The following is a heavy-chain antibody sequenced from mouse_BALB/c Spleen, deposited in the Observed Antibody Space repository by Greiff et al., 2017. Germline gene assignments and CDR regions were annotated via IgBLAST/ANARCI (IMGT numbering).Heavy chain of an antibody. D-gene: IGHD4-1*01. CDR2: ISSGGSYT. J-gene: IGHJ2*01. Sequence: EVQGVESGGGLVKPGGSLKLSCAASGFTFSSYAMSWVRQTPEKRLEWVATISSGGSYTYYPDSVKGRFTISRDNAKNTLYLQMSSLRSEDTAMYYCARPNWDYFDYWGQGTTLTVSS. V-gene: IGHV5-9-3*01. CDR1: GFTFSSYA. CDR3: ARPNWDYFDY.